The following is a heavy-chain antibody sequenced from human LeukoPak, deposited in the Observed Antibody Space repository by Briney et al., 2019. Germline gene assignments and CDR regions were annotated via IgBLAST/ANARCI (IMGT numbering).Heavy chain of an antibody. Sequence: SETLSLTCTVSGGSISSYYWSWIRQPPGKGLEWIGNIYYGENTYYNPSLTSRVTISIDTPKNQFYLKLSSLTAADTAVYYCARRDDSSGYHKIFDYWGPGTLVTVSS. J-gene: IGHJ4*02. CDR2: IYYGENT. D-gene: IGHD3-22*01. CDR1: GGSISSYY. V-gene: IGHV4-59*04. CDR3: ARRDDSSGYHKIFDY.